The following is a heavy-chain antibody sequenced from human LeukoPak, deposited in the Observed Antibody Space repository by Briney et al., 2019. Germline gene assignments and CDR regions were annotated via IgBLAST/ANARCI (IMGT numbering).Heavy chain of an antibody. V-gene: IGHV3-48*03. Sequence: PGGSLRLSCAASGFTFSSYEMNWVRQAPGKGLEWVSYISSSSNTMYYADSVKGRFAISRDNAKNSLYLQMNSLRDEDTAVYYCARAFDYWGQGTLVAVSS. CDR2: ISSSSNTM. CDR1: GFTFSSYE. J-gene: IGHJ4*02. CDR3: ARAFDY.